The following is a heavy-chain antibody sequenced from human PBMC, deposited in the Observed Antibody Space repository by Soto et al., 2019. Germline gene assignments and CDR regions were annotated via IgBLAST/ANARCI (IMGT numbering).Heavy chain of an antibody. V-gene: IGHV3-73*01. J-gene: IGHJ6*03. Sequence: EVQLVESGGGLVQPGGSLKLSCAASGFTFSGSAMHWVRQAPGKGLEWVGRIRSKANNYATAYGASVKGRFTISRDDSKNTAYLQMNSLKTEDTAVYYCCRQASDFWSGKPQYYMDVWGKGTTVTVSS. CDR1: GFTFSGSA. D-gene: IGHD3-3*01. CDR3: CRQASDFWSGKPQYYMDV. CDR2: IRSKANNYAT.